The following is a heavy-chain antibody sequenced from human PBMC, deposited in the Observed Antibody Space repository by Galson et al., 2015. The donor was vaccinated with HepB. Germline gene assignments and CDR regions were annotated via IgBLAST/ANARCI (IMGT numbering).Heavy chain of an antibody. V-gene: IGHV5-10-1*01. CDR2: IDPSDSYT. D-gene: IGHD3-10*01. CDR1: GYSFTSYW. CDR3: ARRNYYGSGSQFSSMDV. J-gene: IGHJ6*02. Sequence: QSGAEVKKPGESLRISCKGSGYSFTSYWISWVRQMPGKGLEWMGRIDPSDSYTNYSPSFQGHVTISADKSISTAYLQWSSLKASDTAMYYCARRNYYGSGSQFSSMDVWGQGTTVTVSS.